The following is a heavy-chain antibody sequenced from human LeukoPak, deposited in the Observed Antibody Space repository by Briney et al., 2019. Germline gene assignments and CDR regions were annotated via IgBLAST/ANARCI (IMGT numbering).Heavy chain of an antibody. CDR1: GGSISGDGYS. V-gene: IGHV4-30-2*01. CDR3: ASLIRGGPFDS. J-gene: IGHJ4*02. Sequence: KASETLSLTCAVSGGSISGDGYSWSWIRQPPGKGLEWIGYIYPTGSIYSNPSLKSRVTISVDTSKNHFSLKLRSVTAADTAVYYCASLIRGGPFDSWGQGTLVTVSS. CDR2: IYPTGSI. D-gene: IGHD3-10*01.